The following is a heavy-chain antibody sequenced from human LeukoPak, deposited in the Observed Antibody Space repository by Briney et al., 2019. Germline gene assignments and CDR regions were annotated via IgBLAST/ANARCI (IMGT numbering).Heavy chain of an antibody. V-gene: IGHV3-23*01. Sequence: PGGSLRLSCAASGFSFRNYAMSWVRQAPGKGLEWVSAISGSGGSTYYADSVKGRFTISRDNSKNTLYLQMNSLRAEDTAVYYCAKDNDYGDYRGTHWGQGTLVTVSS. CDR1: GFSFRNYA. CDR2: ISGSGGST. D-gene: IGHD4-17*01. CDR3: AKDNDYGDYRGTH. J-gene: IGHJ4*02.